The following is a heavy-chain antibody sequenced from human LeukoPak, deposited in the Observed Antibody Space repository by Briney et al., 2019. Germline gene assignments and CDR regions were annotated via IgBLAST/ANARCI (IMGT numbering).Heavy chain of an antibody. J-gene: IGHJ5*02. V-gene: IGHV1-69*04. CDR2: IIPILGIA. Sequence: SVKVSCKASGGTFSSYAISWVRQAPGQGLEWMGRIIPILGIANYAQKFQGRVTITADKSTSTAYMELSSLRSEDTAVYYCARVSGGSGWFNWFDPWGQGTLVTVSS. D-gene: IGHD6-19*01. CDR3: ARVSGGSGWFNWFDP. CDR1: GGTFSSYA.